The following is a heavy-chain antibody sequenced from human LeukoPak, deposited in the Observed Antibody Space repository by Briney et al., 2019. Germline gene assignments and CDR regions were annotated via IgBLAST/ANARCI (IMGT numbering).Heavy chain of an antibody. D-gene: IGHD3-3*01. V-gene: IGHV4-34*01. J-gene: IGHJ4*02. CDR3: ARGDDFWSGYGFDY. CDR1: GGSFSGYY. CDR2: INHSGST. Sequence: SETLSLTCAVYGGSFSGYYWSWIRQPPGKGLEWIGEINHSGSTNYNPSLKSRVTTSVDTSKNQFSLKLSSVTAADTAVYYCARGDDFWSGYGFDYWGQGTLVTVSS.